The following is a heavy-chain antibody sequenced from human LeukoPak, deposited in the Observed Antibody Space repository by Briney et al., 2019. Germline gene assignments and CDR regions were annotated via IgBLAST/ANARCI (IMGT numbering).Heavy chain of an antibody. J-gene: IGHJ4*02. Sequence: GGSLRLSCAASGFTFSSYWMHWVRQAPGKGLEWVAVISYDGSNKYYADSVKGRFTISGDNSKNTLYLQMNSLRAEDTAVYYCANSPIVGATTTAQGFDYWGQGTLVTVSS. V-gene: IGHV3-30*18. CDR3: ANSPIVGATTTAQGFDY. CDR2: ISYDGSNK. CDR1: GFTFSSYW. D-gene: IGHD1-26*01.